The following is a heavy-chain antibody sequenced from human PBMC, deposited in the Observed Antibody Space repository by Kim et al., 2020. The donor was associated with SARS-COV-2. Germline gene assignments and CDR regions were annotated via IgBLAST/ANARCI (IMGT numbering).Heavy chain of an antibody. D-gene: IGHD3-10*01. Sequence: AASVKGRLTISSDNSKNTVYLQMNSLRAEDTAVYYCARDKERYGSGSYYTWGQGTLVTVSS. J-gene: IGHJ5*02. CDR3: ARDKERYGSGSYYT. V-gene: IGHV3-30*01.